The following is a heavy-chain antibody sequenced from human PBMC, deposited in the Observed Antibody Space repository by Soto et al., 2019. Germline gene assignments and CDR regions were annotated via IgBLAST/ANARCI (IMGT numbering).Heavy chain of an antibody. CDR3: ARPLMLRIAVAGNWFDP. Sequence: ASVKVSCKASGYTFTSYGISWVRQTPGQGLEWMGWINAGNGNTKYSQKFQGRVTITRDTSASTAYMELSSLRSEDTAVYYCARPLMLRIAVAGNWFDPWGQGTLVTVSS. CDR1: GYTFTSYG. J-gene: IGHJ5*02. CDR2: INAGNGNT. D-gene: IGHD6-19*01. V-gene: IGHV1-3*01.